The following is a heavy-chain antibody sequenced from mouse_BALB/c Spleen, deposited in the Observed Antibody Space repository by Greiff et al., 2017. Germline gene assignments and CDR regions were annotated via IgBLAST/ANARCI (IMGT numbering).Heavy chain of an antibody. V-gene: IGHV7-3*02. CDR2: IRNKANGYTT. J-gene: IGHJ4*01. CDR3: ARDWDGNVAMDY. Sequence: EVKLMESGGGLVQPGGSLRLSCATSGFTFTDYYMSWVRQPPGKALEWLGFIRNKANGYTTEYSASVKGRFTISRDNSQSILYLQMNTLRAEDSATYYCARDWDGNVAMDYWGQGTSVTVSS. D-gene: IGHD2-1*01. CDR1: GFTFTDYY.